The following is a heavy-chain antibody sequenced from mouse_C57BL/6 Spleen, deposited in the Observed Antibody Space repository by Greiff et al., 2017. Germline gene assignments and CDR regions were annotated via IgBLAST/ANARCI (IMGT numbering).Heavy chain of an antibody. CDR2: INPNNGGT. J-gene: IGHJ4*01. V-gene: IGHV1-26*01. CDR1: GYTFTDYY. CDR3: ARWLSSNYAMDY. Sequence: VQLQQSGPELVKPGASVKISCKASGYTFTDYYMNWVKQSHGKSLEWIGDINPNNGGTSYNQKFKGKATLTVDKSSSTAYMELRSLTSEDSAFYYCARWLSSNYAMDYWGQGTSVTVSS. D-gene: IGHD1-1*01.